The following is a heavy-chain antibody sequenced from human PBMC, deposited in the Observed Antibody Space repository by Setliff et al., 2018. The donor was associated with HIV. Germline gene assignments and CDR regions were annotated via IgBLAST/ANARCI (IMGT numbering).Heavy chain of an antibody. CDR3: ARFARDPTD. CDR1: GASTTSSY. Sequence: PSETLSLTCTVSGASTTSSYWTWIRQSPGRGLEYLGYIYYSGDSNYSPSLKSRLSMSLDASTSQFSLRLNSLTAADTAMYYCARFARDPTDWGRGILVTVSS. J-gene: IGHJ4*02. V-gene: IGHV4-59*08. CDR2: IYYSGDS.